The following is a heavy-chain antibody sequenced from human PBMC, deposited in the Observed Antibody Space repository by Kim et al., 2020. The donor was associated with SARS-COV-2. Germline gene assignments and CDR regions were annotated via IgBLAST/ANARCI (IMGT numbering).Heavy chain of an antibody. D-gene: IGHD5-12*01. CDR3: ARGADIVATIYDY. V-gene: IGHV1-18*01. J-gene: IGHJ4*02. Sequence: YGQKLQGRGTMTTDTSTSTGYMELRSLRSDDTAVYYCARGADIVATIYDYWGQGTLVTVSS.